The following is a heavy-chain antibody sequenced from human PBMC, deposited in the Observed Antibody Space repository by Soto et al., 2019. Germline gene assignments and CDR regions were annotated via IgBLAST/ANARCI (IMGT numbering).Heavy chain of an antibody. CDR1: GGSISPYY. CDR3: ARLGEYYHARDP. J-gene: IGHJ5*02. V-gene: IGHV4-59*08. Sequence: QVQLQESGPGLVKPSETLSLTCTVSGGSISPYYWAWIRQPPGKGLEWVGYIYYSGSTSYNPSLNSRVTLSLETSKSQFSLRLSSVTASDTAVYYGARLGEYYHARDPWGQGTLGTVSS. D-gene: IGHD3-10*01. CDR2: IYYSGST.